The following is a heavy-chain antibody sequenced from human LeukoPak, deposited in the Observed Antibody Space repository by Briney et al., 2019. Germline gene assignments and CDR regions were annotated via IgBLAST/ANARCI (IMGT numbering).Heavy chain of an antibody. V-gene: IGHV4-59*08. Sequence: SETLSLTCTVSGGSISDYYWSWIRQPPGKGLEWIGDIYYSGSTNYNPSLKSRVSISVDMSKNQFSLKLSSVTAADTAVYYCARGFYGGNEPEDDYWGQGTLVTVSS. J-gene: IGHJ4*02. CDR2: IYYSGST. CDR3: ARGFYGGNEPEDDY. D-gene: IGHD4-23*01. CDR1: GGSISDYY.